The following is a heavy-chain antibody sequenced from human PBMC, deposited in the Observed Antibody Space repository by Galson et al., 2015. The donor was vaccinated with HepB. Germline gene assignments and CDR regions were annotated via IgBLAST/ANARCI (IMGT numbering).Heavy chain of an antibody. Sequence: SLRLSCAASGFTFSSYAMSWVRQAPGKGLEWVSAISGSGGSTYYADSVKGRFTISRDNSKNTLYLQMNSLRAEDTAVYYCAKHVAGTRWYFDLWGRGTLVTVSS. J-gene: IGHJ2*01. CDR1: GFTFSSYA. V-gene: IGHV3-23*01. D-gene: IGHD6-19*01. CDR2: ISGSGGST. CDR3: AKHVAGTRWYFDL.